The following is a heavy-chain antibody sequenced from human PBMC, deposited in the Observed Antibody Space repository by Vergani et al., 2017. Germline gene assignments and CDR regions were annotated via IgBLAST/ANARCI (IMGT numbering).Heavy chain of an antibody. CDR2: IWYDGSNK. V-gene: IGHV3-33*01. CDR1: GFTFSSYG. CDR3: ASSLYGSGGSYFAY. D-gene: IGHD3-10*01. Sequence: QVQLVESGGGVVQPGRSLRLSCAASGFTFSSYGMHWVRQAPGKGLEWVAVIWYDGSNKYYADSVKGRFTISRDNSNNTLYLQMNSLRAEDTAVYYCASSLYGSGGSYFAYWRQGTLVTVSS. J-gene: IGHJ4*02.